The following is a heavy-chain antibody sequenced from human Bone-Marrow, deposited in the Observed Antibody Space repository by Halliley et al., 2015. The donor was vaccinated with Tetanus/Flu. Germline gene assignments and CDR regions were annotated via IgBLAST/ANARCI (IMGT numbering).Heavy chain of an antibody. J-gene: IGHJ2*01. Sequence: WIGSIYYSGTTYYNPSLGSRVTISIDTSRTQFSLEVKSVTAADTAVYYCARTTSISGYWYFNLWGRGTLVTVSS. CDR2: IYYSGTT. CDR3: ARTTSISGYWYFNL. D-gene: IGHD2-21*01. V-gene: IGHV4-31*02.